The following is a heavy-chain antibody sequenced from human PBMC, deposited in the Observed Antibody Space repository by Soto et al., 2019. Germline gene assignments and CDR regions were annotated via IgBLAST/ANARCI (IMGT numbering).Heavy chain of an antibody. CDR3: AKLTDWNYSWFDP. V-gene: IGHV4-59*08. Sequence: PSETLSLTCTVSGGSISSYYWSWIRQPPGKGLEWIGYIYHSGSTNFNPSLRSRVTMSVDTSKNQFSLKLSSVTAADTAVYYCAKLTDWNYSWFDPWGQGTRVTVSS. CDR1: GGSISSYY. D-gene: IGHD1-7*01. CDR2: IYHSGST. J-gene: IGHJ5*02.